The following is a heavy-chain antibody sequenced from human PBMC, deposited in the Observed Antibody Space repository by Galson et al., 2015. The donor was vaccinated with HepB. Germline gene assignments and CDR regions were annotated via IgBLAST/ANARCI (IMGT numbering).Heavy chain of an antibody. D-gene: IGHD2-15*01. CDR2: ISYDGSNK. J-gene: IGHJ4*02. V-gene: IGHV3-30-3*01. Sequence: SLRLSCAASGFTFSSYAMHWVRQAPGKGLEWVAVISYDGSNKYYADSVKGRFTISRDNSKNTLYLQMNSLRAEDTAVYYCARDQRSGSCSSPPQSLDYWGQGTLVTVSS. CDR1: GFTFSSYA. CDR3: ARDQRSGSCSSPPQSLDY.